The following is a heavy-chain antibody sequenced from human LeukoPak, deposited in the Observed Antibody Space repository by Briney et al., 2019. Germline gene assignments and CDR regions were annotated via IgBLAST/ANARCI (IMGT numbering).Heavy chain of an antibody. CDR1: GYTLTSYG. D-gene: IGHD3-22*01. V-gene: IGHV1-18*01. CDR3: ARDVGYYYDSSGYLNY. J-gene: IGHJ4*02. Sequence: ASVKVSCKASGYTLTSYGISWVRQAPGQGLEWMGWISAYNGNTNYAQKLQGRVTMTTDTSTSTAYMELRSLRSDDTAVYYCARDVGYYYDSSGYLNYWGQGTLVTVSS. CDR2: ISAYNGNT.